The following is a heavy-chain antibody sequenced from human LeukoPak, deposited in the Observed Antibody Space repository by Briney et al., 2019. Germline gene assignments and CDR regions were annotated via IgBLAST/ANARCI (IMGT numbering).Heavy chain of an antibody. J-gene: IGHJ3*02. CDR1: GFTFSSYS. CDR2: ISSSSSYI. CDR3: ARGLYSSRWYHAFDI. D-gene: IGHD6-13*01. Sequence: GGSLRLSCAASGFTFSSYSMNWVRQAPGKGLEWVSSISSSSSYIYYADSVKGRFTISRDNAKNSLYLQMNSLRAEDTAVYYCARGLYSSRWYHAFDIWGQGTMVTVSS. V-gene: IGHV3-21*01.